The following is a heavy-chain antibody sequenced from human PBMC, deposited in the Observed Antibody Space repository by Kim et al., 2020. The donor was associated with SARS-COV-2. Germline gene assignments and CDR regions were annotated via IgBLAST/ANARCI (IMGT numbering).Heavy chain of an antibody. V-gene: IGHV1-18*01. CDR2: T. J-gene: IGHJ4*02. D-gene: IGHD6-19*01. Sequence: TNDAQKLQGRVTMTTDTSTSTAYMELRSLRSDDTAVYYCARAEQWLVFDYWGQGTLVTVSS. CDR3: ARAEQWLVFDY.